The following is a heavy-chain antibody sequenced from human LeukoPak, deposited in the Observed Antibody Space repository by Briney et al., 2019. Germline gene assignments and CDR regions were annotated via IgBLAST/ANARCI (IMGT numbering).Heavy chain of an antibody. CDR3: AKGRVVGDYNWFFDL. D-gene: IGHD4-17*01. J-gene: IGHJ2*01. Sequence: GGSLRLSCAASGFTLSSFAMSWVRQAPGKGLEWVSAIVGSVASTYYADSVKGRFTISRDNSKNTLHLQMNSLRAEDTAIYHCAKGRVVGDYNWFFDLWGRGTLVTVSS. V-gene: IGHV3-23*01. CDR2: IVGSVAST. CDR1: GFTLSSFA.